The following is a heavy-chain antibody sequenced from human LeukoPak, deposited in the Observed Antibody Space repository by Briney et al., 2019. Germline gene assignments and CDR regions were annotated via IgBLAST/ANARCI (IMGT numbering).Heavy chain of an antibody. V-gene: IGHV3-74*01. Sequence: GGSLRLSCVGSGFTFRSNWMHWVRQTPGRGLVWVSRVNSDGSITNYADSVKGRFTISRDNAKNTLYLQMISLRAEDTGVYYCARTPGGPFDLWGQGSLVTVSS. CDR1: GFTFRSNW. CDR3: ARTPGGPFDL. CDR2: VNSDGSIT. J-gene: IGHJ5*02. D-gene: IGHD4-23*01.